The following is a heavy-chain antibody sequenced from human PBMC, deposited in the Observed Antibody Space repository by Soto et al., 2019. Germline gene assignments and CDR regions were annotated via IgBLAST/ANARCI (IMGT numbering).Heavy chain of an antibody. V-gene: IGHV1-69*05. CDR3: ARXVVVVAAKFWFDP. CDR1: GGTFSSYA. CDR2: IIPIFGTA. J-gene: IGHJ5*02. D-gene: IGHD2-15*01. Sequence: QVQLVQSGAEVKKPGSSVKVSCKASGGTFSSYAISWVRQAPGQGLEWMGGIIPIFGTANYAQKFQGRVTITXXEXXXXXXXEXXXXXXXXTXXYYCARXVVVVAAKFWFDPWGQGTLVTVSS.